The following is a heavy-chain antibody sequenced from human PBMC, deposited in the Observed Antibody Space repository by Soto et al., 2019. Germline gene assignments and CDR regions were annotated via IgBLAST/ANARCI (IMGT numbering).Heavy chain of an antibody. Sequence: ASVKVSCKASGYTFTSYAMHWVRQAPGQRLAWMGWINAGNGNTKYSQKFQGRVTITRDTSASTAYMELSSLRSEDTAVYYCARDLSSGYYFPGRGYGMDVWGQGTTVTVSS. CDR2: INAGNGNT. CDR3: ARDLSSGYYFPGRGYGMDV. D-gene: IGHD3-22*01. V-gene: IGHV1-3*01. J-gene: IGHJ6*02. CDR1: GYTFTSYA.